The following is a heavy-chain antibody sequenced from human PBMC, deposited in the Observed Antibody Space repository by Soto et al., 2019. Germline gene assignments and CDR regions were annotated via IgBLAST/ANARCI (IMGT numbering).Heavy chain of an antibody. CDR2: IYSGGI. CDR3: AKYGGDYARYFDY. CDR1: GFTVSSNY. J-gene: IGHJ4*02. D-gene: IGHD3-10*01. Sequence: EVQLVETGGGLIQPGGSLRLSCAASGFTVSSNYMSWVRQAPGKGLEWVSVIYSGGIFHADSVKGRFTISRDNSKDTLYLQMNSLRAEDTAVYYCAKYGGDYARYFDYWGQGTLVTVSS. V-gene: IGHV3-53*02.